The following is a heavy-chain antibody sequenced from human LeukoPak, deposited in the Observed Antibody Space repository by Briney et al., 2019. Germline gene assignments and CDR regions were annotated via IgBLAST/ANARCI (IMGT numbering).Heavy chain of an antibody. J-gene: IGHJ5*02. CDR3: AISSVQAARNNWFDP. CDR2: INPNSGGT. D-gene: IGHD2-2*01. Sequence: GASVKVSCKASGYTFTGYYMHWVRQAPGQGLEWMGRINPNSGGTNYAQKFQGRVTMTRDTSISTAYMELSRLRSDDTAVYYCAISSVQAARNNWFDPWGQGTLVTVSS. CDR1: GYTFTGYY. V-gene: IGHV1-2*06.